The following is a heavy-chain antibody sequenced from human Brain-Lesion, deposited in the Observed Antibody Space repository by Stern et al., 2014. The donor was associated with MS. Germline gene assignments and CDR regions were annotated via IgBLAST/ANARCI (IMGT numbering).Heavy chain of an antibody. CDR1: YDSISSYY. J-gene: IGHJ4*02. CDR2: INYRRNP. D-gene: IGHD3-22*01. CDR3: ARAFSDYHDSTPGY. V-gene: IGHV4-59*01. Sequence: VQLEESGPGLVKPSETLSLTCTVSYDSISSYYWTWLRQPPGKGLEWIGYINYRRNPNYNPALKSRVTISVGTYKNQFSLKPASVTAADTAVYYCARAFSDYHDSTPGYWGQGTLVTVSS.